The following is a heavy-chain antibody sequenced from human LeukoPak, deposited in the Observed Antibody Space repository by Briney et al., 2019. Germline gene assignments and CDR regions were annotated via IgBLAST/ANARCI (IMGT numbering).Heavy chain of an antibody. CDR2: IKQDGSEN. D-gene: IGHD6-13*01. Sequence: GGSLRLSCAASGFTFNTYWMSWVRQTPGKGLEWVANIKQDGSENFYVDSVKGRFTISRDNAKNSLYLQMNSLRAEDTAVYYCATSRGSWPDYFDYWGQGTLVTVSS. CDR3: ATSRGSWPDYFDY. V-gene: IGHV3-7*01. J-gene: IGHJ4*02. CDR1: GFTFNTYW.